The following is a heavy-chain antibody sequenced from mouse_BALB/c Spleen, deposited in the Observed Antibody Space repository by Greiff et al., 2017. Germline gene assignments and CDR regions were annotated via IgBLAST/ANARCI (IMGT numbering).Heavy chain of an antibody. V-gene: IGHV1S127*01. CDR2: IDPSDSYT. Sequence: QVQLQQPGAELVKPGASVKMSCKASGYTFTSYWMHWVKQRPGQGLEWIGTIDPSDSYTSYNQKFKGKATLTVDTSSSTAYMQLSSLTSEDSAVYYCTRKNYDYERAWFAYWGQGTLVTVSA. CDR3: TRKNYDYERAWFAY. CDR1: GYTFTSYW. D-gene: IGHD2-4*01. J-gene: IGHJ3*01.